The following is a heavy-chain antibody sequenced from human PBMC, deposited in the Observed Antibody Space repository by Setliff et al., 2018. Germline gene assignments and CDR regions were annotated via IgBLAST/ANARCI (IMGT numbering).Heavy chain of an antibody. V-gene: IGHV4-59*08. D-gene: IGHD3-22*01. CDR1: GGSISPYY. CDR3: ARQDRFYDRSVFVEYFQH. Sequence: SETLSLTCSVSGGSISPYYWIWIRQSPGKGLEWIGYIFYSGSARHNPSLESRVTMSVDTSKNQIFLKLTSVTAADTAVYYCARQDRFYDRSVFVEYFQHWGQGALVTVSS. J-gene: IGHJ1*01. CDR2: IFYSGSA.